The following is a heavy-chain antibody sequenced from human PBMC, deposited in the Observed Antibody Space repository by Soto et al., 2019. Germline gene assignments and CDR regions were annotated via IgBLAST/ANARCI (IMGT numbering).Heavy chain of an antibody. V-gene: IGHV3-53*05. CDR1: GFTVSSNY. CDR2: IYSGGST. J-gene: IGHJ4*02. D-gene: IGHD3-3*01. CDR3: ARDKRDLRFLEWSYYFDF. Sequence: GGSLRLSCAASGFTVSSNYMSWVRQAPGKGLEWVSVIYSGGSTYYADSVKGRFTISRDNSKNTLYLQMNSLRAEDTAVYYCARDKRDLRFLEWSYYFDFWGQGTLVTVSS.